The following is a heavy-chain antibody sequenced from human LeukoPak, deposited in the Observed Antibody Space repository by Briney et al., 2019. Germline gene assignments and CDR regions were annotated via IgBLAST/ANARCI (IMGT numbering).Heavy chain of an antibody. CDR3: AKEYYDFWSGYPHDY. J-gene: IGHJ4*02. CDR2: ISYDGSNK. CDR1: GFTFSSYA. D-gene: IGHD3-3*01. Sequence: GGSLRLSCAASGFTFSSYAMHWVRQAPGKGLEWVAVISYDGSNKYYADSVKGRFTISRDNSKNTLYLQMNSLRAEDTAVYYCAKEYYDFWSGYPHDYWGQGTLVTVSS. V-gene: IGHV3-30*04.